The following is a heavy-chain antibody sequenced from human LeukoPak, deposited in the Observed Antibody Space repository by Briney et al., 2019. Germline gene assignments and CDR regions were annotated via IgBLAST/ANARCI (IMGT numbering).Heavy chain of an antibody. Sequence: ASVKVSCKASGYTFSGNYIHWVRQAPGQGLEWMGWINPNSGGTNYAQKFQGRVTMTIDTSISTAYMELSRLKSDDTAVYYCARDPGGVNIPRYFFYMGVWGKGTKVNISS. CDR3: ARDPGGVNIPRYFFYMGV. CDR1: GYTFSGNY. J-gene: IGHJ6*03. CDR2: INPNSGGT. D-gene: IGHD3-16*01. V-gene: IGHV1-2*02.